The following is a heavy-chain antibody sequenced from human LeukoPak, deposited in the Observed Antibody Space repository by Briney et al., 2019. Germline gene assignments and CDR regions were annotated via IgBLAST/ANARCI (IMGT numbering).Heavy chain of an antibody. CDR2: IKSKTDGGTT. V-gene: IGHV3-15*01. D-gene: IGHD6-6*01. CDR1: GFTFSNAW. CDR3: TTEELEYSSSLNFDY. Sequence: GGALRLSCAASGFTFSNAWMSWVRQAPGKGLEWGGRIKSKTDGGTTDYAAPVKGRFTISRDDSKNTLYMQMNSLKTEDTAVYYCTTEELEYSSSLNFDYWGQGTLVTVSS. J-gene: IGHJ4*02.